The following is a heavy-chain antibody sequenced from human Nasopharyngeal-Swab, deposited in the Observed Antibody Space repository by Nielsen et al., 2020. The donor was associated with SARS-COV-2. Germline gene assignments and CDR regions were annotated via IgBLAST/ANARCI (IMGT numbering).Heavy chain of an antibody. V-gene: IGHV1-69*04. Sequence: WGRQAPEQGLEWIGRLIPTIDLQNYAQQFQGRVTITADKSTNTISLELNSLRSEDTAVYYCARDKRVYFDSSGHLDHWGQGTLVTVSS. CDR2: LIPTIDLQ. J-gene: IGHJ4*02. CDR3: ARDKRVYFDSSGHLDH. D-gene: IGHD3-22*01.